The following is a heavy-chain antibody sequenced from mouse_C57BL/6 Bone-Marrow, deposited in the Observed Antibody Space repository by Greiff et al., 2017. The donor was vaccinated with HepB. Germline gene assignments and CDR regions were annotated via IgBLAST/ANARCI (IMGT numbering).Heavy chain of an antibody. D-gene: IGHD3-2*02. CDR1: GFNIKDDY. Sequence: VQLQQSGAELVRPGASVKLSCTASGFNIKDDYMHWLKQRPEQGLEWIGWIDPENGDTEYASKFQGKATITADTSSNTAYLQLSSLTSEDTAVYYCTTTAQDYAMDYWGQGTSVTVSS. CDR3: TTTAQDYAMDY. V-gene: IGHV14-4*01. J-gene: IGHJ4*01. CDR2: IDPENGDT.